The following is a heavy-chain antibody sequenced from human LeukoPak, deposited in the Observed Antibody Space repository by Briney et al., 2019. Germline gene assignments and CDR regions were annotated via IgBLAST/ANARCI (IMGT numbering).Heavy chain of an antibody. D-gene: IGHD4-4*01. J-gene: IGHJ4*02. V-gene: IGHV3-30*03. CDR2: ISYDGSNE. Sequence: GGSLRLSCAASGFTFSSYSMNWVRQAPGKGLEWVAVISYDGSNEYYADSVKGRFTISRDNSKNTLYLQMSSLRAEDTALYYCATSTVAKYDYWGQGTLVAVSS. CDR1: GFTFSSYS. CDR3: ATSTVAKYDY.